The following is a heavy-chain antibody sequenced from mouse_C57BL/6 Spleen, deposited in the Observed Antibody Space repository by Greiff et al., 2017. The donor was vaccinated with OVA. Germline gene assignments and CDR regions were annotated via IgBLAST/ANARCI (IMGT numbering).Heavy chain of an antibody. V-gene: IGHV1-4*01. J-gene: IGHJ3*01. CDR2: INPSSGYT. D-gene: IGHD2-4*01. Sequence: VQLVESGAELARPGASVKLSCKASGYTFTSYTMHWVKQRPGQGLEWIGYINPSSGYTKYNQKFKDKATLTADKSSSTAYMQLRSLTSEDTAVYNRAKKGTYYDYDVKAWSAYWGQGTLVTVSA. CDR3: AKKGTYYDYDVKAWSAY. CDR1: GYTFTSYT.